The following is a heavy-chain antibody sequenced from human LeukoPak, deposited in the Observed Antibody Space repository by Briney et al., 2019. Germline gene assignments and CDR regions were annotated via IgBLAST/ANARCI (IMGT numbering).Heavy chain of an antibody. J-gene: IGHJ4*02. V-gene: IGHV4-39*01. CDR1: GVSISSSTDF. CDR3: ARLRRVWGGRMECDS. Sequence: SETLSLTCTVSGVSISSSTDFWGWIRQPPGKGLDWIGSIFYGGSALYNEPLRSRVTISLDASKNQISLHLSSVTAADTAVYYCARLRRVWGGRMECDSWGQGTLVTVSS. D-gene: IGHD3-3*01. CDR2: IFYGGSA.